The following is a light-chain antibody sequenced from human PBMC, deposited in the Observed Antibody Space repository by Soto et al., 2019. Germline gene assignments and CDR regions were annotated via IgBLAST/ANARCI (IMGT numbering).Light chain of an antibody. CDR3: QQYGSSVT. Sequence: EIVLTRSPGTLSLSPGERATLSCRASQSVSSSYLAWYQQKPGQAPRLLIYGASSRATGIPDRFSGSGSGTDFTLTISRLEPEDFAVYYCQQYGSSVTFGQGTKVDI. CDR2: GAS. J-gene: IGKJ1*01. V-gene: IGKV3-20*01. CDR1: QSVSSSY.